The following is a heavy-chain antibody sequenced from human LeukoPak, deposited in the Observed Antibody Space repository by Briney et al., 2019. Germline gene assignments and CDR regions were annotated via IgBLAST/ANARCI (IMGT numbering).Heavy chain of an antibody. Sequence: GGSLRLSCEASGFTFDDYGMSWVRQSTGKGLEWVSAITNWNGGSTGYADSVRGRFTISRDNAKNSLYVQMNSLRAEDTALYYCARCSRSSTDCYSAFDIWGQGTMVTVSS. D-gene: IGHD2-2*02. CDR3: ARCSRSSTDCYSAFDI. V-gene: IGHV3-20*04. CDR2: ITNWNGGST. CDR1: GFTFDDYG. J-gene: IGHJ3*02.